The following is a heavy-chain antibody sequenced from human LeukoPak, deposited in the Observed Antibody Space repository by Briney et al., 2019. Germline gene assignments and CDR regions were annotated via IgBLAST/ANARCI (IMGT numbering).Heavy chain of an antibody. D-gene: IGHD3-22*01. CDR2: IGTLGDT. CDR1: GFTFSAFD. J-gene: IGHJ4*02. V-gene: IGHV3-13*01. CDR3: ARGRHNNYYDSSGYYPY. Sequence: PGGSLRLSCAASGFTFSAFDLHWVRQSTGKGLEWVSGIGTLGDTYYADSVKGRFTISRDNAENSLYLQMNSLRAGDTAVYYCARGRHNNYYDSSGYYPYWGQGILVTVSS.